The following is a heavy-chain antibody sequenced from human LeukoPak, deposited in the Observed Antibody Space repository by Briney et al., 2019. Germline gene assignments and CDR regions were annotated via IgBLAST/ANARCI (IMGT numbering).Heavy chain of an antibody. V-gene: IGHV3-48*01. J-gene: IGHJ4*02. CDR2: IRSDSTII. Sequence: GGSLRLSCAASGFTFSRYSMNWVRQAPGKGLEWLSYIRSDSTIIDYADSVKGRFTISRDNAKNSLYLQMNSLRPEDTAVYYCARDYDYVWGSSCFDYWGQGTLVTVSS. CDR1: GFTFSRYS. D-gene: IGHD3-16*01. CDR3: ARDYDYVWGSSCFDY.